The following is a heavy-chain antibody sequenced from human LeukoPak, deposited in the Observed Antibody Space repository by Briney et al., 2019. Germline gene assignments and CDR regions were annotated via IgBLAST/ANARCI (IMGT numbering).Heavy chain of an antibody. V-gene: IGHV3-7*01. D-gene: IGHD6-13*01. Sequence: PGGSPRLSCAASGFTFSKYWMTWVRQAPGKGLEWVANIKIDGSVKYYADSVKGRFTISRDNAKNSVYLQMNSLRVEDTAVYYCARIGYSSSSLDYWGQGTLVTVSS. CDR2: IKIDGSVK. J-gene: IGHJ4*02. CDR3: ARIGYSSSSLDY. CDR1: GFTFSKYW.